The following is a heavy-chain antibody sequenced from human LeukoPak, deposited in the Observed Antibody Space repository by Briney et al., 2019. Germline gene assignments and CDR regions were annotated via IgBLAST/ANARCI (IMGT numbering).Heavy chain of an antibody. V-gene: IGHV3-23*01. J-gene: IGHJ6*04. CDR1: GFTFSSYS. CDR2: ISDSGAYT. CDR3: ANWEVAVAGISRVDV. Sequence: GGSLRLSCAASGFTFSSYSMSWVRQAPGKGLEWVSIISDSGAYTYYADSVRGRFTISRDNSKNTLYLQMNSLRAEDTAVYYCANWEVAVAGISRVDVWGKGTTVTVSS. D-gene: IGHD6-19*01.